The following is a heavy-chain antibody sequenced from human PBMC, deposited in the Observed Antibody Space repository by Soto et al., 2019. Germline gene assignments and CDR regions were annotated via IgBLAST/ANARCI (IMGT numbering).Heavy chain of an antibody. CDR2: INPKFGDT. D-gene: IGHD3-10*02. CDR1: GYTFTAYH. V-gene: IGHV1-2*02. CDR3: ARNMDCYYGRGSGNGHGV. J-gene: IGHJ6*02. Sequence: QVRLVQSGAEVKEPGESVRVSCEASGYTFTAYHIHWVRQAPGQGLEWMGWINPKFGDTGYAQDFQGRVSMTSDMSISTVYMELSRLTSDDTAIYYCARNMDCYYGRGSGNGHGVWGQGTTVTVFS.